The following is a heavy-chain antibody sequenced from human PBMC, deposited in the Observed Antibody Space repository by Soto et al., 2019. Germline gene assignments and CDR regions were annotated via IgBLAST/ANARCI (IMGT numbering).Heavy chain of an antibody. D-gene: IGHD3-10*01. CDR3: ARDPSTTGYYGLDV. V-gene: IGHV3-53*01. J-gene: IGHJ6*02. CDR2: IYSGGVT. Sequence: LRLSCAASGFTVKSYQMSWVRQAPGKGLEWVSVIYSGGVTYYAGSVKGRFTITRDSSKNTVYLQMNSLRAEDTAMYYCARDPSTTGYYGLDVWGQGTTVTVSS. CDR1: GFTVKSYQ.